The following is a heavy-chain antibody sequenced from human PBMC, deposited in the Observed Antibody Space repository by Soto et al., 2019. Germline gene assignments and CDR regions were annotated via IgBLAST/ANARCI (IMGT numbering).Heavy chain of an antibody. CDR3: ARDNGYGHFDS. CDR1: VASISSGRSY. V-gene: IGHV4-31*03. Sequence: QTLSLTCPVSVASISSGRSYWSWIRQHPGKGLEWIGYMFYSGSTYYHPSLKSRVNISADTSKNQFSLRLTSVTPADTAVYYCARDNGYGHFDSWGPGTLVTVSS. J-gene: IGHJ4*02. D-gene: IGHD5-12*01. CDR2: MFYSGST.